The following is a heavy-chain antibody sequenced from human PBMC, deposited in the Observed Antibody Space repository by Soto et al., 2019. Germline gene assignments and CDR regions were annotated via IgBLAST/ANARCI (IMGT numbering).Heavy chain of an antibody. CDR2: ISYDGTDK. CDR3: VKERYAQLWLEDYGMDV. D-gene: IGHD5-18*01. J-gene: IGHJ6*02. V-gene: IGHV3-30*18. CDR1: GFTFSSYG. Sequence: GGSLRLSCAASGFTFSSYGIHWVRQAPGKGLEWVALISYDGTDKYYADSVKGRFTISRDNSKNTLYLQMSSLGPEDTAVYYCVKERYAQLWLEDYGMDVWGQGTTVTVSS.